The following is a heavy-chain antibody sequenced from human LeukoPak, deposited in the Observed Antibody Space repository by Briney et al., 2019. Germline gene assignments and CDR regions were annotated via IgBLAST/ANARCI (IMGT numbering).Heavy chain of an antibody. CDR2: IRSEVNSYAT. D-gene: IGHD5-12*01. Sequence: GGSLRLSCAASGFTFSGSAMHWVRQASGKGLEWVGRIRSEVNSYATAYAASVKGRFTISRDDSKNTAYLQMNSLKTEDTAVYYCTSNLKSGYDFDSWGQGTLVTVSP. CDR3: TSNLKSGYDFDS. V-gene: IGHV3-73*01. CDR1: GFTFSGSA. J-gene: IGHJ4*02.